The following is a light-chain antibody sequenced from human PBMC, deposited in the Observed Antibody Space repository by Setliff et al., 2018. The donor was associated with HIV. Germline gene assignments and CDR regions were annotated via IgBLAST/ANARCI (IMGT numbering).Light chain of an antibody. J-gene: IGLJ1*01. V-gene: IGLV2-14*01. CDR2: GVS. CDR1: SSDVGGYNY. CDR3: SSYTTSSTRYYV. Sequence: QSALTQPASVSGSPGQSITISCTGTSSDVGGYNYVSWYKQHSGKAPKLLIFGVSNRPSGVSDRFSGSKSGNTASLTISGLQAADEADDYCSSYTTSSTRYYVFGPGTKVTVL.